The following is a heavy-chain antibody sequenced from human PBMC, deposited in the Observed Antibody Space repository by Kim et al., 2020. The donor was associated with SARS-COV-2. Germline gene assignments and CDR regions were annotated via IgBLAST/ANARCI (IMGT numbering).Heavy chain of an antibody. D-gene: IGHD1-20*01. CDR1: GFSLTTRPVG. V-gene: IGHV2-5*02. Sequence: SGPTLVNPTQTLTLTCTFSGFSLTTRPVGVGWIRQPPGKALEWLAFVYWDDDNRYSPSLRSRLTVSKDTSKNQVGLTMTNMDPMDTATYSCAHRRDYNGNWDVGYFDVWGQGTLVTVSP. CDR3: AHRRDYNGNWDVGYFDV. CDR2: VYWDDDN. J-gene: IGHJ4*02.